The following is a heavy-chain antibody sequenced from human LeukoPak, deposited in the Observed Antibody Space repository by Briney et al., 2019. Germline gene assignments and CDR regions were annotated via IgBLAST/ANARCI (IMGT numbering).Heavy chain of an antibody. CDR3: ARGIGIAVAGGLFDY. CDR1: GGSISSGGYY. CDR2: IYYSGST. J-gene: IGHJ4*02. D-gene: IGHD6-19*01. Sequence: SETLSLTCTVSGGSISSGGYYWSRIRQHPGKGLEWIGYIYYSGSTYYNPSLKSRVTISVDTSKNQFSLKLSSVTAADTAVYYCARGIGIAVAGGLFDYWGQGTLVTVSS. V-gene: IGHV4-31*03.